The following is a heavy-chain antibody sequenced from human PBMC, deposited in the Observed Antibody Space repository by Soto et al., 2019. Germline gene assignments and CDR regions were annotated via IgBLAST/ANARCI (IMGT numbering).Heavy chain of an antibody. D-gene: IGHD6-19*01. CDR1: GFTFSGSA. V-gene: IGHV3-73*02. CDR2: IRSKANSYAT. J-gene: IGHJ4*02. Sequence: EVQLVESGGGLVQPGGSLKLSCAASGFTFSGSAMHWVRQASGKGLEWVGRIRSKANSYATAYAASVKGRFTISRDDSKNTAYLQMNSLKTEDTAVYYCTGPGYSSGWYPDWGQGTLVTVSS. CDR3: TGPGYSSGWYPD.